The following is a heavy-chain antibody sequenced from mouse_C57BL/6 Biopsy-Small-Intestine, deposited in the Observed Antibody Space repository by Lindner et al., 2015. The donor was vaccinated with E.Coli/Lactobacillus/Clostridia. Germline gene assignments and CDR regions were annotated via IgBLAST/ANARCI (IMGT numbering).Heavy chain of an antibody. CDR3: ARDVCSGDNCYHALGH. V-gene: IGHV1-20*01. J-gene: IGHJ4*01. CDR2: ISGYNGDT. Sequence: SVKVSCKPSGYTFTTCGISWVRQAPGQPLEWMGWISGYNGDTIYAQKLRGRLTMTTDTSTGTAYMDLRNLRSDDAAIYYCARDVCSGDNCYHALGHWGQGTLVTVSS. D-gene: IGHD6-1*01. CDR1: GYTFTTCG.